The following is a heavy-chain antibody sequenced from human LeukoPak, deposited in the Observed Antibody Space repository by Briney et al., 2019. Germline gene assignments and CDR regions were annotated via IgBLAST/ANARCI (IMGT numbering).Heavy chain of an antibody. V-gene: IGHV1-46*01. J-gene: IGHJ4*02. CDR3: ARVDDYGGNSVGY. Sequence: GASVKVSCKASGYSFTTYYMHWMRQAPGQGLEWMGTMNPHGGSTNYAQKFQGRVTMIRDPSTSTVYMELSSLRFEDTAVYYCARVDDYGGNSVGYWGQGTLVTVSS. D-gene: IGHD4-23*01. CDR2: MNPHGGST. CDR1: GYSFTTYY.